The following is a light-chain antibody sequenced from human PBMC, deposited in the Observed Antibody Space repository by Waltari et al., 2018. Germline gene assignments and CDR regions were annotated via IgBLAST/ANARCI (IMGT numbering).Light chain of an antibody. CDR1: QSVFYSSSNKSY. CDR3: HQYYSTPWT. V-gene: IGKV4-1*01. J-gene: IGKJ1*01. Sequence: DIVMTQSPDSLAVSLGERAPINRKSSQSVFYSSSNKSYLTWYQQKPGQPPKLLIYWASTRESGVPDRFSGSGSGTDFTLTISSLQAEDVAVYYCHQYYSTPWTFGQGTKVEIK. CDR2: WAS.